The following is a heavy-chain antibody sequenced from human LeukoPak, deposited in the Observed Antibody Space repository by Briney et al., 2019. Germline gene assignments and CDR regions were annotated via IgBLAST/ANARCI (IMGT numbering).Heavy chain of an antibody. D-gene: IGHD2/OR15-2a*01. CDR1: GFICRSYW. CDR2: IKQDGSEK. V-gene: IGHV3-7*04. J-gene: IGHJ6*02. Sequence: PGGSLRLSCAASGFICRSYWMSWVRQAPGKGLEWVANIKQDGSEKNYVDSVKGRFTISRDNAKNSLYLQMNSLRAEDTAVYYCAREHTMAGTTFFYYYGMDVWGQGTTVIVSS. CDR3: AREHTMAGTTFFYYYGMDV.